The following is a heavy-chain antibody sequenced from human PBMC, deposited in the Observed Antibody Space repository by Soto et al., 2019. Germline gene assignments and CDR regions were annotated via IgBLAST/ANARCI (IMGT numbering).Heavy chain of an antibody. CDR3: AKNGQPPYYYYGMDV. Sequence: ASVKVSCKASGYTFTNFGISWVRQAPGQGLEWMGWVGGYNGDTKYAQKVQGRVTMTIDTSTYTAYMELRSLTSDDTAIYYCAKNGQPPYYYYGMDVWGQGTTVTVSS. D-gene: IGHD2-8*01. CDR2: VGGYNGDT. J-gene: IGHJ6*02. V-gene: IGHV1-18*01. CDR1: GYTFTNFG.